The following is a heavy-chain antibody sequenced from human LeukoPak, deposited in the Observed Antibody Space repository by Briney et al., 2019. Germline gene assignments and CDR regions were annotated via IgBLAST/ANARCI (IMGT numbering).Heavy chain of an antibody. CDR3: ARDYLHDLVVITYSFDI. J-gene: IGHJ3*02. D-gene: IGHD3-22*01. V-gene: IGHV3-48*03. CDR1: GFTLSSYE. CDR2: ISSSGRNI. Sequence: GSLRLSCAASGFTLSSYEMNWVRQAPGKGLERGSYISSSGRNIYYADSVKGRFTISRDNAKNSLYLQINRLRAEDTAVYDCARDYLHDLVVITYSFDIGGQGEMVLVSS.